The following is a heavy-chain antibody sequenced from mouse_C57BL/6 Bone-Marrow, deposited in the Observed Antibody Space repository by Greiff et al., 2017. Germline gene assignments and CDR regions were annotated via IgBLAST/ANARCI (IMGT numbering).Heavy chain of an antibody. CDR1: GFSLTSYG. V-gene: IGHV2-2*01. CDR3: ARKDSNYVWFAY. D-gene: IGHD2-5*01. Sequence: VQLQQSGPGLVQPSQSLSITCTVSGFSLTSYGVHWVRQSPGKGLEWLGVIWSGGSTDYNAAFISRLSISKDNSKSQVFFKMNSLQADDTAIYYCARKDSNYVWFAYWGQVTLVTVSA. J-gene: IGHJ3*01. CDR2: IWSGGST.